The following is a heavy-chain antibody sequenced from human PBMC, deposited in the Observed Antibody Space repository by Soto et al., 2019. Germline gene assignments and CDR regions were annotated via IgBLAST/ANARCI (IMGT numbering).Heavy chain of an antibody. CDR1: GFAFSSHA. D-gene: IGHD2-21*02. Sequence: EVQLLESGGALVQPGGSLRLSCAASGFAFSSHAMSWVRQAPGKGLEWVSALIGTGGDIYYAGSVKGRFSISRDNSKNTLYLQMNSLRAEDTAVYYCARGRDGAFDIWGQGTMVTVSS. V-gene: IGHV3-23*01. CDR3: ARGRDGAFDI. J-gene: IGHJ3*02. CDR2: LIGTGGDI.